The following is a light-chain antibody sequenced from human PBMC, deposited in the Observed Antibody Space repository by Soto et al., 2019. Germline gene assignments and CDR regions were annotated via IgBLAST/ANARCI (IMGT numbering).Light chain of an antibody. V-gene: IGLV1-40*01. CDR3: PSYDSSLRGVV. J-gene: IGLJ2*01. CDR2: RNS. Sequence: QSVLTQPPSVSGAPGQRVTISCTGSSSNIGAGYDVHWYQQLPGTAPKLLIYRNSNRPSGVPDRFSGSRSGTSAYLAFTGLQADDEADYYCPSYDSSLRGVVFGGGTKLTVL. CDR1: SSNIGAGYD.